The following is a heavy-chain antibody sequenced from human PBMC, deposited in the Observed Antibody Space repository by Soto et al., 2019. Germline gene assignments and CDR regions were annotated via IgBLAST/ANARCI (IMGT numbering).Heavy chain of an antibody. CDR3: ASVVVGATRQTGSDH. J-gene: IGHJ4*02. V-gene: IGHV4-39*01. Sequence: SETLSLTCTVSHGSITSGDYFWAWIRQPPGKGLEFIGSVHSSGGTYYSPSLKSRTSISIDKSKNQFSLKLTSVNAGDTAVYFCASVVVGATRQTGSDHWGQGTLVTVSS. CDR2: VHSSGGT. D-gene: IGHD2-15*01. CDR1: HGSITSGDYF.